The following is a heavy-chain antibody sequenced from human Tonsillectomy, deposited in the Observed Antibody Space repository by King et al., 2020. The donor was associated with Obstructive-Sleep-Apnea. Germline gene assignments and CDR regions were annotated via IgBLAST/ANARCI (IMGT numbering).Heavy chain of an antibody. CDR3: ARDYCSGSPPFDS. D-gene: IGHD3-10*01. CDR2: INPSGGSA. Sequence: QLVQSGAEVKKPGASVKVSCKASGYTFTSYYMHWVRQAPGQGLEWMGLINPSGGSASYGQTFQGRVSMTRDTSTSTVYMELSSRRSEDTAGYYCARDYCSGSPPFDSWGQGTLVTVSS. J-gene: IGHJ4*02. V-gene: IGHV1-46*01. CDR1: GYTFTSYY.